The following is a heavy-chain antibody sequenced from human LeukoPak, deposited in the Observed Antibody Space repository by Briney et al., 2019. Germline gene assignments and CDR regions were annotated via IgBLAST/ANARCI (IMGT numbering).Heavy chain of an antibody. CDR2: IIGDGTTT. D-gene: IGHD1/OR15-1a*01. V-gene: IGHV3-48*03. J-gene: IGHJ5*02. Sequence: GGSLRLSCAASGFTFSSYAMSWVRQAPGKGLEWLSYIIGDGTTTQYADSVRDRFTISRDNDKNSLYLQMNSLRADDTAVYYCVRDRGGTYSGDNLFDPWGQGTLVTVSS. CDR3: VRDRGGTYSGDNLFDP. CDR1: GFTFSSYA.